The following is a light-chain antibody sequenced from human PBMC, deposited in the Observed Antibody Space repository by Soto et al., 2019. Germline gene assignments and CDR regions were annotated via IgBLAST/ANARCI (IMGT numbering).Light chain of an antibody. J-gene: IGLJ2*01. Sequence: QSALTQPPSASGSPGQSVTISCTGTSSDVGGYNYVSWYQHHPDKAPKLIIYEVYKRPSGVPDRFSGSKSGNTASLTVSGRQAVDEAEYYCSSYAASDSFVVFGGGTKMTV. V-gene: IGLV2-8*01. CDR1: SSDVGGYNY. CDR3: SSYAASDSFVV. CDR2: EVY.